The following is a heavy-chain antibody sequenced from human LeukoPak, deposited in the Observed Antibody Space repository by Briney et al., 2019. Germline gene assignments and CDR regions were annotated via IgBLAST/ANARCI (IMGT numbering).Heavy chain of an antibody. CDR2: ISSDGTAN. CDR3: VREFWYRFDN. V-gene: IGHV3-11*04. D-gene: IGHD6-13*01. Sequence: PGGSLRLSCAASGFIFSDYYMSWIRQAPGKGLEFVSYISSDGTANYHADSVKGRFTISGDNAQNSVYLEMTNLRAEDTAVYYCVREFWYRFDNWGQGTVVTVSS. J-gene: IGHJ4*02. CDR1: GFIFSDYY.